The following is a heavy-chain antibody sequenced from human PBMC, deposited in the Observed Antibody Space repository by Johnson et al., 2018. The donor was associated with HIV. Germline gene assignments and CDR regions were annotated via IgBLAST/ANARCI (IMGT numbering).Heavy chain of an antibody. V-gene: IGHV3-30*02. D-gene: IGHD1-26*01. CDR1: GFTFSSYG. CDR3: ARDREVGARSGAFDI. Sequence: QVQLVESGGGVVQPGGSLRLSCAASGFTFSSYGMHWVRQAPGKGLEWVAYIRYDGSNKYYADSVKGRFTISRDNAKNSLYLQMNSLRAEDTALHYCARDREVGARSGAFDIWGQGTMVTVSS. J-gene: IGHJ3*02. CDR2: IRYDGSNK.